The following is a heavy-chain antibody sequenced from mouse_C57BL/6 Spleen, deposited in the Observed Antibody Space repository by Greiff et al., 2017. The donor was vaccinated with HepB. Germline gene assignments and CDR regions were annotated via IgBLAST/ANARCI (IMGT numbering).Heavy chain of an antibody. CDR1: GFTFSDYG. CDR2: ISRGSSTI. V-gene: IGHV5-17*01. Sequence: EVNVVESGGGLVKPGGSLKLSCAASGFTFSDYGMHWVRQAPENGLEWVAYISRGSSTIYYADTVKGRFTISRDNAKNTLFLQMISLRSEDTAMYYCARAYGGYFDYWGQGTTLTVSS. J-gene: IGHJ2*01. D-gene: IGHD1-1*01. CDR3: ARAYGGYFDY.